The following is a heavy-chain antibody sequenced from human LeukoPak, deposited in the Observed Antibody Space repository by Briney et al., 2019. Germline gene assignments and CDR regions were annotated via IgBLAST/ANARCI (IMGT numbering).Heavy chain of an antibody. Sequence: ASVKVSCKASGGTFSSYAISWVRQAPGQGLEWMGGIIPIFGTANYAQKFQGRVTITADESTSTAYMELSSLRSEDTAVYYCARKKDGGYAEIDYWGQGTLVTVSS. CDR2: IIPIFGTA. CDR3: ARKKDGGYAEIDY. D-gene: IGHD5-12*01. J-gene: IGHJ4*02. CDR1: GGTFSSYA. V-gene: IGHV1-69*01.